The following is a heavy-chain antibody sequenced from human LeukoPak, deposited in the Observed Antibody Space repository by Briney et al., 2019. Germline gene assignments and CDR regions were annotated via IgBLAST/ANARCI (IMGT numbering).Heavy chain of an antibody. CDR3: AKDRAGNSWNFDY. V-gene: IGHV3-30*02. CDR1: GFSFSDYG. J-gene: IGHJ4*02. D-gene: IGHD6-13*01. CDR2: IRKDGINT. Sequence: GGSLRLSCAASGFSFSDYGMHWVRQAPGKGLEWVSFIRKDGINTNYVDSVKGRFTISRDTSNKMVYLQMNSLRTEDMAVYYCAKDRAGNSWNFDYWGQGTLVAVSS.